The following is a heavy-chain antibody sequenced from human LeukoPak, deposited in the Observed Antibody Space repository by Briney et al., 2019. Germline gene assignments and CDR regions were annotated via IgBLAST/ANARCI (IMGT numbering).Heavy chain of an antibody. J-gene: IGHJ6*02. CDR2: INPSGGST. CDR1: GYTFTSYY. D-gene: IGHD2/OR15-2a*01. CDR3: ARDLTFLLAIYRDYYYYYGMDV. V-gene: IGHV1-46*01. Sequence: ASVEVSCKASGYTFTSYYMHWVRQAPGQGLEWMGIINPSGGSTSYAQKFQGRVTMTRDTSTSTVYMELSSLRSEDTAVYYCARDLTFLLAIYRDYYYYYGMDVWGQGTTVTVSS.